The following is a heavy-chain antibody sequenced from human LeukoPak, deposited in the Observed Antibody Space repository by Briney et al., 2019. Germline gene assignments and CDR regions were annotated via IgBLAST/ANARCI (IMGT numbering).Heavy chain of an antibody. J-gene: IGHJ4*02. Sequence: PGGSLRLSCGASGFTFADYAMHWVRQAPGKGLGWVSGISWNSGSIGYADSVKGRFTISRDNAKNSLYLQMNSLRSEDTALYYFAKDFDYWGQGTLVTVSS. CDR1: GFTFADYA. CDR3: AKDFDY. CDR2: ISWNSGSI. V-gene: IGHV3-9*01.